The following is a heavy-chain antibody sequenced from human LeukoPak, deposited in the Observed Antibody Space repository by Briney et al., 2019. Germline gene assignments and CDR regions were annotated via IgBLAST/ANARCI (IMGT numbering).Heavy chain of an antibody. Sequence: SETLSLTCTVSGGSISSYYWSWIRQPPGKGLEWIGYIYYSGSTNYNPSLKSRVTIPVDTSKNQFSLKLSSVTAADTAVYYCARVAAVAGTMYYFDYWGQGTLVTVSS. V-gene: IGHV4-59*01. CDR1: GGSISSYY. J-gene: IGHJ4*02. CDR3: ARVAAVAGTMYYFDY. D-gene: IGHD6-19*01. CDR2: IYYSGST.